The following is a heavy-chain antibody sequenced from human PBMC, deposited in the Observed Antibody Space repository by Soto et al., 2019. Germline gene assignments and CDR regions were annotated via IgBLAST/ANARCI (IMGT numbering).Heavy chain of an antibody. V-gene: IGHV3-15*01. Sequence: EVQLVESGGGLVKPGGSLRLSCAAAGFTFSNAWMSWVRQAPGKGLEWVGRTKSKTDGGTTVYAAPVKGRFTISRDDSKTTLYREMNSLQSEDTAVYYCTTEERYGDYLKYYYGMDAWGQGTTVTVS. CDR2: TKSKTDGGTT. CDR3: TTEERYGDYLKYYYGMDA. J-gene: IGHJ6*02. D-gene: IGHD4-17*01. CDR1: GFTFSNAW.